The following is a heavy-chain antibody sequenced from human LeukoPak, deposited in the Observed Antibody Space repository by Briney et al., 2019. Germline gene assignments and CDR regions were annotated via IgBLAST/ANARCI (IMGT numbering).Heavy chain of an antibody. Sequence: SETLSLPCAVYGESFSGYYWSWIRQPPGKGLEWLGEINHSGSTNYNPSLKSRVTISVDTSKNQFSLKLSSVTAADTAVYYCARAYYDSSGYPETFDYWGQGTLVTVSS. J-gene: IGHJ4*02. CDR1: GESFSGYY. CDR3: ARAYYDSSGYPETFDY. CDR2: INHSGST. V-gene: IGHV4-34*01. D-gene: IGHD3-22*01.